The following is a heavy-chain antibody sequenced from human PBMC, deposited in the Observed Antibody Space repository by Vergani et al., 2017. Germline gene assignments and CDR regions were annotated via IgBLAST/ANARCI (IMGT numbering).Heavy chain of an antibody. Sequence: QVQLVQSGAEVKKPGSSVKVSCKASGGTFSSYAISWVRQAPGQGLEWMGGIIPIFGTANYAQKFQGKVTITADESTSTAYMELSSLRSEDTAVYYCARNRDYCTSGGNCYSRLAFDIWGQGTMVTVSS. CDR1: GGTFSSYA. CDR2: IIPIFGTA. CDR3: ARNRDYCTSGGNCYSRLAFDI. J-gene: IGHJ3*02. V-gene: IGHV1-69*01. D-gene: IGHD2-15*01.